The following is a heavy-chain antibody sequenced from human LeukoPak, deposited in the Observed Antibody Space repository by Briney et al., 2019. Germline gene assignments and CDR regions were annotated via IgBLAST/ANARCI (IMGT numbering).Heavy chain of an antibody. V-gene: IGHV4-61*05. J-gene: IGHJ5*02. CDR3: ARGGNYWPQWWFDP. CDR1: GDSISTSNSY. Sequence: PSETLSLTCTVSGDSISTSNSYWGWIRQPPGKGLEWIGYIYYTGSTSYNPSLKSRVTMSLDASKNQFSLELNSVTPADTAVHYCARGGNYWPQWWFDPWGRGTLVSVSS. D-gene: IGHD1-26*01. CDR2: IYYTGST.